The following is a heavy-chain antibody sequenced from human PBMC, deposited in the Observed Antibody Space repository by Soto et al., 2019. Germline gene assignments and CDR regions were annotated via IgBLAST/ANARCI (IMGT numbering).Heavy chain of an antibody. V-gene: IGHV4-59*01. CDR2: IYYSGST. CDR3: ARYSSTMGRNYGMDV. J-gene: IGHJ6*02. Sequence: PSETLSLTCTVSGGSISSYYWSWIRQPPGKGLEWIGYIYYSGSTNYNPSLKSRVTISVDTSKNQFSLKLSSVTAADTAVYYCARYSSTMGRNYGMDVWGQGTTVTVSS. D-gene: IGHD6-13*01. CDR1: GGSISSYY.